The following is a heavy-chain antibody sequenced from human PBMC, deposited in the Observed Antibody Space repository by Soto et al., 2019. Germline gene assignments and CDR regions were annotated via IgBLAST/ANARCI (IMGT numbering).Heavy chain of an antibody. V-gene: IGHV1-2*02. CDR1: GYTFTGYY. D-gene: IGHD3-3*01. CDR3: ARVMGTIFGVVTLTRNWFDP. J-gene: IGHJ5*02. CDR2: INPNIGTA. Sequence: ASVKVSCKASGYTFTGYYMHWVRQAPGQGLEWMGWINPNIGTANYAQKFQGRVTMTTDTSISTAYMELSRLRSEDTAVYYCARVMGTIFGVVTLTRNWFDPWGQGTLVTVSS.